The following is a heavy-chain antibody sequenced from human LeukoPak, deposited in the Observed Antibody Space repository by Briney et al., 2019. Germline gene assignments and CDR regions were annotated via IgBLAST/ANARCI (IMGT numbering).Heavy chain of an antibody. D-gene: IGHD3-22*01. CDR1: GGSISSGSCY. CDR3: ARRLGYDSSGYYYPTDAFDI. Sequence: PSETLSLTCTVSGGSISSGSCYWSWIRQPAGKGLEWIGRIYTSGSTNYNPSLKSRVTISVDTSKNQFSLKLSSVTAADTAVYYCARRLGYDSSGYYYPTDAFDIWGQGTMVTVSS. V-gene: IGHV4-61*02. J-gene: IGHJ3*02. CDR2: IYTSGST.